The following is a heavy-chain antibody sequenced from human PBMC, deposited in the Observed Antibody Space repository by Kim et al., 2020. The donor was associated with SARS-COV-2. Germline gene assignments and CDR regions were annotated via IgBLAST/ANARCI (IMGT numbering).Heavy chain of an antibody. J-gene: IGHJ4*02. Sequence: ESVKGRFTISRDNSKNTLYLQMNSLRAEDTAVYYCAKVGEGYYDSSGYYIWGQGTLVTVSS. D-gene: IGHD3-22*01. V-gene: IGHV3-23*01. CDR3: AKVGEGYYDSSGYYI.